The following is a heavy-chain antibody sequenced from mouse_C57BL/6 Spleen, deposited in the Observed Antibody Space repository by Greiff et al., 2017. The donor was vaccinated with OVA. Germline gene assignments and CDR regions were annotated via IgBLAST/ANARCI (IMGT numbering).Heavy chain of an antibody. CDR3: ARGGGYFDY. J-gene: IGHJ2*01. V-gene: IGHV1-26*01. Sequence: EVQLQQSGPELVKPGASVKISCKASGYTFTDYYMNWVKQSHGKSLEWIGDINPNNGGTSYNQKFKGKATLTVDQSSSTAYMQLNSLTSEDSAVYYCARGGGYFDYWGQGTTLTVSS. CDR1: GYTFTDYY. CDR2: INPNNGGT.